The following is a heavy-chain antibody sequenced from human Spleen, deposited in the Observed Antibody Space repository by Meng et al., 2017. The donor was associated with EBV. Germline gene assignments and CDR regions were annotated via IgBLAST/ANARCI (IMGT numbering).Heavy chain of an antibody. Sequence: VQLQQWGAGLLKLSETQSLSKAVYGGSFSRHYWTWIRQPEGKGLEWIGENNHSGSTKYKPSLKSRVTISVDTSKNQFSLKLSSVTAEDTAVYYCARGYCSGGSCYSDYWGQGTLVTVSS. V-gene: IGHV4-34*01. J-gene: IGHJ4*02. CDR3: ARGYCSGGSCYSDY. CDR2: NNHSGST. D-gene: IGHD2-15*01. CDR1: GGSFSRHY.